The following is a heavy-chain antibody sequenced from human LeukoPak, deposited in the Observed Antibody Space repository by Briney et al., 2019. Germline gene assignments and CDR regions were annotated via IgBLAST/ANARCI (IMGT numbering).Heavy chain of an antibody. CDR2: IYSSDGA. CDR1: GFTVSSNY. V-gene: IGHV3-66*01. CDR3: ARDADS. J-gene: IGHJ4*02. Sequence: GGSLRLSCAASGFTVSSNYMSWVRQAPGKGLEWVSVIYSSDGAYYADSVKGRFTISRDNSKNTLYIQMNSLRAEDTAVYYCARDADSWGQGTLVTVSS.